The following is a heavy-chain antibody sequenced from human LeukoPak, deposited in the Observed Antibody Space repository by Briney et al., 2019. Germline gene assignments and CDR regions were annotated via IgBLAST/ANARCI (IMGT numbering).Heavy chain of an antibody. CDR2: INHSGST. D-gene: IGHD3-22*01. J-gene: IGHJ4*02. V-gene: IGHV4-34*01. CDR3: ASYYDSSGYRDY. Sequence: SGTLSLTCAVYGGSFSGYYWSWIRQPPGKGLEWIGEINHSGSTNYNPSLTSRVTISVDTSKNQLSLKLSSVTAADTAVYYCASYYDSSGYRDYWGQGTLVTVSS. CDR1: GGSFSGYY.